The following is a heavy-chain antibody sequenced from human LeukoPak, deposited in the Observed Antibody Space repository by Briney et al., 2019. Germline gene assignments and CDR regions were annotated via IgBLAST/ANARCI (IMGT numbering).Heavy chain of an antibody. D-gene: IGHD6-13*01. J-gene: IGHJ4*02. Sequence: KASETLSLTCAVYGGSFSGYYWSWIRQPPGKGLEWIGEINHSGSTNYNPSLKSRVTISADTSKNQFSLKLSSVTAADTAVYYCAVAAAGTGQDYWGQGTLVTVSS. V-gene: IGHV4-34*01. CDR1: GGSFSGYY. CDR2: INHSGST. CDR3: AVAAAGTGQDY.